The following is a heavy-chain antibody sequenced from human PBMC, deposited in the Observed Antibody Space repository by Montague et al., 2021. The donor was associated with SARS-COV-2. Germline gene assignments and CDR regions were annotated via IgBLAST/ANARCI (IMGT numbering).Heavy chain of an antibody. J-gene: IGHJ4*02. V-gene: IGHV3-23*01. Sequence: SLRLSCAASGFTFIAYAMNWVRQAPGRGLEWVAGVSGGVGNTYYADSVKGRFTISRDNSKKALYLQLNTLRPEDTAVYYCAKGMDRMVQGIIIWKNGDYFDYWGQGTLVAVSS. CDR1: GFTFIAYA. CDR3: AKGMDRMVQGIIIWKNGDYFDY. CDR2: VSGGVGNT. D-gene: IGHD3-10*01.